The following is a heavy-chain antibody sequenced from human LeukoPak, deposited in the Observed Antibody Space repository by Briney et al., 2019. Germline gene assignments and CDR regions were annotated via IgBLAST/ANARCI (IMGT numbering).Heavy chain of an antibody. J-gene: IGHJ3*02. Sequence: GGSLRLSCAASGFTFSSYAMSWVRQAPGKGLEWVSAISCSGGSTYYADSVKGRFTISRDNSKNTLYLQMNSLRAEDTAVYYCAKDSNYDSWSGSPGAFDIWGQGTMVTVSS. D-gene: IGHD3-3*01. V-gene: IGHV3-23*01. CDR3: AKDSNYDSWSGSPGAFDI. CDR1: GFTFSSYA. CDR2: ISCSGGST.